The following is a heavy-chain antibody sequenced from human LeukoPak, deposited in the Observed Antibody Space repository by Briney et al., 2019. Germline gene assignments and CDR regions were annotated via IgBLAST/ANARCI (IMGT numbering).Heavy chain of an antibody. J-gene: IGHJ4*02. CDR2: ISVYNGNT. CDR3: ARMILLLGDVLTVPPRGFDY. D-gene: IGHD3-9*01. CDR1: GYTFTTYG. V-gene: IGHV1-18*01. Sequence: ASVKVSCKASGYTFTTYGISWVRQAPGQGLEWLGRISVYNGNTNYAQKLQSRGTMTTDTSTSTAYMELRSMRSDDTAVYYCARMILLLGDVLTVPPRGFDYWGQGTLVTVSS.